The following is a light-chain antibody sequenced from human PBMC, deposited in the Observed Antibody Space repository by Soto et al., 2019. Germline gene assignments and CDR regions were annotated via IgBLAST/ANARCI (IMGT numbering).Light chain of an antibody. V-gene: IGKV1-39*01. Sequence: DIQMTQSPSSLSASVGDRATITCRASQTIAMYVNWFQQKPGKAPKPLIYTTSSLQSGVPPRFSGSGSETDFTLTISRLQPEDSATYYCQQSFTTPYTFGQGTKVDIK. J-gene: IGKJ2*01. CDR2: TTS. CDR3: QQSFTTPYT. CDR1: QTIAMY.